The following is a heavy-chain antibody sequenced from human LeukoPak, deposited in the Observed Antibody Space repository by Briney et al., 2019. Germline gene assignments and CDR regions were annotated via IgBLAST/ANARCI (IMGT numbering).Heavy chain of an antibody. CDR3: AREGGDPRWLDP. J-gene: IGHJ5*02. Sequence: PSETLSLSCTVSGGSISTFYWTWIRQPAGKGLEWIGRINNSGSTNYNPSLRSRVSMSVDRSKNQCSVTLSSVTAADTAGYFCAREGGDPRWLDPWGQGTLVTVSS. CDR2: INNSGST. D-gene: IGHD6-25*01. V-gene: IGHV4-4*07. CDR1: GGSISTFY.